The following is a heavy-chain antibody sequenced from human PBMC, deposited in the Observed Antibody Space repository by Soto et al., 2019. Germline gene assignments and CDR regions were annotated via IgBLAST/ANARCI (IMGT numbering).Heavy chain of an antibody. CDR2: FDPEDGET. Sequence: ASVKVSCKVSGYTLTELSMHWVRQAPGKGLEWMGGFDPEDGETIYAQKFQGRVTMTEVTSTDTAYMELSSLRFEDTAVYYCATVPCTNGVCYTQPFCDYWGQGTLGTVSS. CDR1: GYTLTELS. J-gene: IGHJ4*02. CDR3: ATVPCTNGVCYTQPFCDY. V-gene: IGHV1-24*01. D-gene: IGHD2-8*01.